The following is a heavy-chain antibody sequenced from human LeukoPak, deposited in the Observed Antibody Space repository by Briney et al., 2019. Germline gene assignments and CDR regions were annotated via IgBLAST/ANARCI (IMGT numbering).Heavy chain of an antibody. CDR1: GFTFSSYS. CDR3: ASAYYYKFDY. D-gene: IGHD3-16*01. J-gene: IGHJ4*02. Sequence: GGSLRLSCAASGFTFSSYSMNWVRQAPGKGLEWVSSFSSSNSYIYYADSVKGRFTISRDNAKNSLYLQMNSLKAEDTAVYYCASAYYYKFDYWGQGTLVTVSS. V-gene: IGHV3-21*01. CDR2: FSSSNSYI.